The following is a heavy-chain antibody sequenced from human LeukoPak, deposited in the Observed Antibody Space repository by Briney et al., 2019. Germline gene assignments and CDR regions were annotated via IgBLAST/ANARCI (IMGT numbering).Heavy chain of an antibody. CDR2: INHSGST. Sequence: PSETLSLTCAVYGGSFSGYYWSWIRQPPGKGLEWIGEINHSGSTNYNPSLKSRVTISVDTSKNQFSLKLSSVTAADTAVYYCARERKNYYGSGKNWFDPWGQGTLVTVSS. V-gene: IGHV4-34*01. J-gene: IGHJ5*02. CDR3: ARERKNYYGSGKNWFDP. CDR1: GGSFSGYY. D-gene: IGHD3-10*01.